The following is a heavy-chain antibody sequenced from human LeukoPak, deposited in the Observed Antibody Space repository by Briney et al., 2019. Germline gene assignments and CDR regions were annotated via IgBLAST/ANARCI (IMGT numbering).Heavy chain of an antibody. CDR2: IIPIFGTA. J-gene: IGHJ5*02. CDR1: GGTFSSSA. V-gene: IGHV1-69*05. CDR3: ARGPPRGYCSSTSCYFPFDP. Sequence: ASVKVSCKASGGTFSSSAISWVRQAPGQGLEWMGGIIPIFGTANYAQKFQGRVTITTDESTSTAYMELSSLRSEDTAVYYCARGPPRGYCSSTSCYFPFDPWGQGTLVTVSS. D-gene: IGHD2-2*01.